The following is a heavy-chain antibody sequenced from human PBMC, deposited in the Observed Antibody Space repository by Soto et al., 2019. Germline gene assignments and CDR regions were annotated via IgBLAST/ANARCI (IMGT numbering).Heavy chain of an antibody. Sequence: GASVKVTCKASGYIFTNYHIHWVRQAPGQGLEWMGWINPNSGGTKYAQKFQGWVTMTRDTSISTAYMEVNRLKSDDTAVYYCARDVGSYWFDHWGQGTLVTVSS. D-gene: IGHD3-10*01. V-gene: IGHV1-2*04. CDR1: GYIFTNYH. CDR3: ARDVGSYWFDH. J-gene: IGHJ5*02. CDR2: INPNSGGT.